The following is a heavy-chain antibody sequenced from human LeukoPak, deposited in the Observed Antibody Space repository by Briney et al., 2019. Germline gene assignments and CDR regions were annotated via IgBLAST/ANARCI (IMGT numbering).Heavy chain of an antibody. Sequence: GGSLRLSCAASGFTVSRYYMSWVRQAPGKGLEWVSVFYIDGNTYYADSVRGRFTISRDNSKNTVYLQMNSLRAEDTALYYCARGDGYCFFDSWGQGTLVTVST. CDR3: ARGDGYCFFDS. CDR1: GFTVSRYY. V-gene: IGHV3-66*01. CDR2: FYIDGNT. D-gene: IGHD5-24*01. J-gene: IGHJ4*02.